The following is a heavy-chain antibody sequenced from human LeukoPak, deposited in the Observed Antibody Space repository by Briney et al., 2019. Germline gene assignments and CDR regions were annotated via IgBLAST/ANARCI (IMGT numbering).Heavy chain of an antibody. CDR1: GYTFTSYG. J-gene: IGHJ6*03. CDR3: ARDRVLRYFDWSYYYYYMDV. V-gene: IGHV1-18*01. Sequence: ASVKVPCKASGYTFTSYGISWVRQAPGQGLEWMGWISAYNGNTNYAQKLQGRVTMTTDTSTSTAYMELRSLRSDDTAVYYCARDRVLRYFDWSYYYYYMDVWGKGTTVTISS. CDR2: ISAYNGNT. D-gene: IGHD3-9*01.